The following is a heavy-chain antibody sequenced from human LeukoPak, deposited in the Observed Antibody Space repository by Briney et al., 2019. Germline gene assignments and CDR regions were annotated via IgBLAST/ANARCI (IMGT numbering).Heavy chain of an antibody. CDR1: GFTFSSYW. Sequence: GGSLRLSCAASGFTFSSYWMSWVRQAPGKGLEWVANIKQDGSEKNYVDSVKGRFTISRDNAKNSLYLQMTSLRAEDTAVYYCARWYYYDSSGYYPPHYYYGMDVWGQGTTVTVSS. D-gene: IGHD3-22*01. J-gene: IGHJ6*02. V-gene: IGHV3-7*01. CDR2: IKQDGSEK. CDR3: ARWYYYDSSGYYPPHYYYGMDV.